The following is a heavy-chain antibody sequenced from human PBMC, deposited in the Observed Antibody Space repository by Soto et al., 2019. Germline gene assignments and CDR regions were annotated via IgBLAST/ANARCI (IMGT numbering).Heavy chain of an antibody. CDR2: IYWDDDQ. CDR3: AHLLSSRLYRYSENYFDY. V-gene: IGHV2-5*02. J-gene: IGHJ4*02. D-gene: IGHD6-13*01. CDR1: GFSLTTIGVG. Sequence: QITLKESGPTLVKPTQTLTLTCSFSGFSLTTIGVGVGWIRQPPGKALEWLALIYWDDDQQFSPSLKRRLTITKDTSKNQVVLTMTSLDPVDTATYYCAHLLSSRLYRYSENYFDYWGQGTLVTVSS.